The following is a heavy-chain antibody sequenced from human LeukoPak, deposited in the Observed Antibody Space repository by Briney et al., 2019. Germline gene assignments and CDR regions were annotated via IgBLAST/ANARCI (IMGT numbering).Heavy chain of an antibody. CDR1: GFTFSNHG. CDR2: ISPSGDIT. D-gene: IGHD3-10*01. J-gene: IGHJ4*02. Sequence: GGSLRLSCAASGFTFSNHGMNWVRQAPGKGLEWVSGISPSGDITYYADSVKGWFTISRDNSKNTLYLEVISLIAEDTAVYYCAKDDAWLRFGEWSQGTLVTVSS. V-gene: IGHV3-23*01. CDR3: AKDDAWLRFGE.